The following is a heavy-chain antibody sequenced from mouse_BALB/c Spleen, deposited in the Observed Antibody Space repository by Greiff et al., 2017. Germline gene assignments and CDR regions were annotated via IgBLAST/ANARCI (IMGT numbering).Heavy chain of an antibody. CDR1: GYTFTSYW. Sequence: VKLMESGAELAKPGASVKMSCKASGYTFTSYWMHWVKQRPGQGLEWIGYINPSTGYTEYNQKFKDKATLTADKSSSTAYMQLSSLTSEDSAVYYCARGERGWYFDVWGAGTTVTVSS. CDR2: INPSTGYT. V-gene: IGHV1-7*01. J-gene: IGHJ1*01. CDR3: ARGERGWYFDV.